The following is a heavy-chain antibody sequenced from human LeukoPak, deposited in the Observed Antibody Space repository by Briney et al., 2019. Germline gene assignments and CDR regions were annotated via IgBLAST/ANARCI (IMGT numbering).Heavy chain of an antibody. Sequence: SATLSLTCAVSGYSISSGYYWGWSRPPPGKGLEWSGSIYHSGSTYYNQSLKSRVTISVDTSKNQFSLRLSSVTAADTAVYYCARSVAAAVYFDYWGQGTLVTVSS. J-gene: IGHJ4*02. D-gene: IGHD6-13*01. CDR1: GYSISSGYY. CDR3: ARSVAAAVYFDY. CDR2: IYHSGST. V-gene: IGHV4-38-2*01.